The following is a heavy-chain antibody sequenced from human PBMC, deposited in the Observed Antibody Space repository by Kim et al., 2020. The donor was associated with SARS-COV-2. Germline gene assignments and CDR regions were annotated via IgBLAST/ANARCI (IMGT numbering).Heavy chain of an antibody. CDR1: GDSVSINSAA. CDR3: ARAARPPHYYYYYAMDV. J-gene: IGHJ6*02. CDR2: TYYRSKWDN. V-gene: IGHV6-1*01. Sequence: SQTLSLTCAISGDSVSINSAAWNWIRESPSRGLEWLGRTYYRSKWDNDYAESVKSRITINPDTSKNQFSLQLNSVTPEDTAVYYCARAARPPHYYYYYAMDVWGQGATVTVSS. D-gene: IGHD6-6*01.